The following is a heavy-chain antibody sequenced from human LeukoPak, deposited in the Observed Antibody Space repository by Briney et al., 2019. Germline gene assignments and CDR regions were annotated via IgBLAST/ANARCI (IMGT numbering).Heavy chain of an antibody. CDR2: IYHSGST. V-gene: IGHV4-38-2*02. CDR3: ARTYYYYYYMDV. Sequence: SETLSLTCTVSGYSISSGYYWGWIRQPPGKGLEWIGSIYHSGSTYYNPSLKSRVTISVDTSKNQFSLKLSSVTAADTAVYYCARTYYYYYYMDVWGKGTTVTVSS. CDR1: GYSISSGYY. J-gene: IGHJ6*03.